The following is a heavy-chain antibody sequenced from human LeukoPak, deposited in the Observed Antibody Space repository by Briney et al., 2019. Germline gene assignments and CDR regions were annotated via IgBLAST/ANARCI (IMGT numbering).Heavy chain of an antibody. CDR3: ASLYSSGWYYFDY. CDR1: GGTLSSYA. Sequence: SVKVSCKASGGTLSSYAISWVRQAPGQGLEWMGGIIPIFGTANYAQKFQGRVTITADKSTSTAYMELSSLRSEDTAVYYCASLYSSGWYYFDYWGQGTLVTVSS. CDR2: IIPIFGTA. D-gene: IGHD6-19*01. V-gene: IGHV1-69*06. J-gene: IGHJ4*02.